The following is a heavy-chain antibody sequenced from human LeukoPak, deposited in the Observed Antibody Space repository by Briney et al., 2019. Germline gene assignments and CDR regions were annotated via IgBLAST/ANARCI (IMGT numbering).Heavy chain of an antibody. D-gene: IGHD2-2*01. Sequence: GGSLRLSCTASGFTFSSNWMSWVRQAPGKGLEWVANIKQDGSEKYYVDSVKGRFTISRDNAKKSLYLQMNSLRAEDTAVYYCAKGGYCSSTSCYSGAFDIWGQGTMVTVSS. J-gene: IGHJ3*02. CDR2: IKQDGSEK. V-gene: IGHV3-7*01. CDR1: GFTFSSNW. CDR3: AKGGYCSSTSCYSGAFDI.